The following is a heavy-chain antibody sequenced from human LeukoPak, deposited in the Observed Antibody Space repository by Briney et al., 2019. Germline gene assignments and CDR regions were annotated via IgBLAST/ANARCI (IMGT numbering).Heavy chain of an antibody. CDR1: GGTFSSYA. CDR2: IIPIFGTA. V-gene: IGHV1-69*06. Sequence: ASVKVSCKASGGTFSSYAISWVRQAPGQGLEWMGGIIPIFGTANYAQKFQGRVTITADKSTSTAYMELSSLRSEDTAVYYCARVKSSSPYFDYWGQGTLVTVSS. D-gene: IGHD6-13*01. J-gene: IGHJ4*02. CDR3: ARVKSSSPYFDY.